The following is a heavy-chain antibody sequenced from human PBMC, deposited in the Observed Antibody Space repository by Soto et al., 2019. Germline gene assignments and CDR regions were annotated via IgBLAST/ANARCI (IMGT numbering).Heavy chain of an antibody. J-gene: IGHJ4*02. CDR2: ISGSGGST. CDR3: AKLNPVTMVRGGYFDY. Sequence: GGSLRLSCAASGFTFSSYAMSWVRQAPGKGLEWVSAISGSGGSTYYADSVKGRFTISRDNSKNTLYLQMNSLRAEDTAVYYCAKLNPVTMVRGGYFDYWGQGTLVTVSS. D-gene: IGHD3-10*01. CDR1: GFTFSSYA. V-gene: IGHV3-23*01.